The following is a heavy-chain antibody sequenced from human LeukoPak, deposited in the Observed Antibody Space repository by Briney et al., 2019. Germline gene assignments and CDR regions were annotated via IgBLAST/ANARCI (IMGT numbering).Heavy chain of an antibody. D-gene: IGHD5-18*01. Sequence: SETLSLTCTVSGGSISSSSYYWGWIRQPPGKGLEWIGSIYYSGSTYYNPSLKSRVTISVDTSKNQFSLKLSSVTAADTAVYYCARASGSWIQLFDYWGQGTLVTVSS. V-gene: IGHV4-39*07. CDR2: IYYSGST. CDR1: GGSISSSSYY. J-gene: IGHJ4*02. CDR3: ARASGSWIQLFDY.